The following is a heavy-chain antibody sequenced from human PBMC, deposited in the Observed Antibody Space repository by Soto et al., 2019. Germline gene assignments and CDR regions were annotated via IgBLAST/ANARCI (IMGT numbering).Heavy chain of an antibody. V-gene: IGHV3-15*01. CDR3: TTIAAAGTYIDY. CDR1: GFTFSNAW. CDR2: IKSKTDGGTT. D-gene: IGHD6-13*01. Sequence: GGSLRLSCAASGFTFSNAWMSWVRQAPGKGLEWVGRIKSKTDGGTTDYAAPVKGRFTISRDDSKNTLYLQMNSLKTEDTAVYYCTTIAAAGTYIDYWGQGTLVTVSS. J-gene: IGHJ4*02.